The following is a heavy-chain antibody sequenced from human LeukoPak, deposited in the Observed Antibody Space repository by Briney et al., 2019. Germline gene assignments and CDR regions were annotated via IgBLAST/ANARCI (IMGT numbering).Heavy chain of an antibody. Sequence: ASVKVSCKASGYTFTGYYMHWVRQAPGQGLEWMGWINPNSCGTNYAQKFQGRVTMTRDTSISTAYMELSRLRSDDTAVYYCARADRAAAGAPDYWGQGTLVTVSS. V-gene: IGHV1-2*02. D-gene: IGHD6-13*01. CDR2: INPNSCGT. J-gene: IGHJ4*02. CDR1: GYTFTGYY. CDR3: ARADRAAAGAPDY.